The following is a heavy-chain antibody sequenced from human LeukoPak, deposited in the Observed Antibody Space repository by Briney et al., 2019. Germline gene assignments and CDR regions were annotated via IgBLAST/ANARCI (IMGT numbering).Heavy chain of an antibody. V-gene: IGHV4-39*01. J-gene: IGHJ6*03. CDR1: GGSISSSSYY. CDR3: ARRPKYYYYMDV. Sequence: KTSETLSLTCTVSGGSISSSSYYWGWIRQPPGKALAWIGSIYYSGSTYYNPSLKSRVTISVDTSKNQFSLKLSSVTAADTAVYYCARRPKYYYYMDVWGKGTTVTVSS. CDR2: IYYSGST.